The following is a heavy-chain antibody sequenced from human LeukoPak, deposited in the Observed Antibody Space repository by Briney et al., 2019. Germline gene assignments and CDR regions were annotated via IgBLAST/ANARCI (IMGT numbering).Heavy chain of an antibody. D-gene: IGHD3-22*01. CDR2: ISSSSSTT. CDR1: GFTFSSYS. CDR3: AKNYHDSSGPFSWAFHM. J-gene: IGHJ3*02. V-gene: IGHV3-48*01. Sequence: GGSLRLSCAASGFTFSSYSMNWVRQAPGKGLEWVSYISSSSSTTDYADSVKGRFTISRDNYKVILFLQMNSLRAEDTAVYYCAKNYHDSSGPFSWAFHMWGQGTTVTVSS.